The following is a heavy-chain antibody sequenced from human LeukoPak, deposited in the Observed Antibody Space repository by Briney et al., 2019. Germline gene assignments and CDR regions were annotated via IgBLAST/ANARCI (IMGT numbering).Heavy chain of an antibody. D-gene: IGHD3-22*01. CDR2: INPSGGGT. Sequence: GASVKVSCKASGYIFNSYFMHWVRQASGQGLEWMGVINPSGGGTYYAQKFQGRVTFTRDMSTSRVYMELSSLRSEDTAVYYCARDPKDETSGYYYFDYWGQGTLVTVSS. CDR3: ARDPKDETSGYYYFDY. CDR1: GYIFNSYF. J-gene: IGHJ4*02. V-gene: IGHV1-46*02.